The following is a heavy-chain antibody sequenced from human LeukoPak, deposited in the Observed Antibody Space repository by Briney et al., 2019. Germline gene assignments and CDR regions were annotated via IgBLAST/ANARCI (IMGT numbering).Heavy chain of an antibody. J-gene: IGHJ4*02. V-gene: IGHV3-15*01. CDR2: IKTKTNGGKT. Sequence: SGGSLRLSCAASGFTFSYAWMSWVRQAPGKGLEWAGRIKTKTNGGKTDYVAPVKGRFTISRDDSKNTLYLQMNSLKTEDTAVYYCTKELDGGPEYWGQGTLVTVSS. CDR3: TKELDGGPEY. CDR1: GFTFSYAW. D-gene: IGHD4-23*01.